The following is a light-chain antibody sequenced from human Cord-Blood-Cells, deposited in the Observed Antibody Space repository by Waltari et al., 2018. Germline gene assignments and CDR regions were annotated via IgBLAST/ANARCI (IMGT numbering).Light chain of an antibody. V-gene: IGLV2-14*01. CDR3: SSYTSSSTV. CDR2: EFS. Sequence: QSALTQPASVSGSPGQSITIPCTGTSSDVGGYNYVSWYQQHPGKAPKLMNYEFSNRPSGVSNRFSGSKSGNTASLTIAGLQAEDEADYYCSSYTSSSTVFGTGTKVTVL. J-gene: IGLJ1*01. CDR1: SSDVGGYNY.